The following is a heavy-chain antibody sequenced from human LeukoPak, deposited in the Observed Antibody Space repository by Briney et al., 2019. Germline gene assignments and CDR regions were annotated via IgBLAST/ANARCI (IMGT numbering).Heavy chain of an antibody. CDR3: ARDLEHCRNIICSNSAY. J-gene: IGHJ4*02. V-gene: IGHV1-18*01. D-gene: IGHD2-2*01. CDR1: GYTFTNYG. CDR2: ISGYNGYT. Sequence: ASVKVSCKASGYTFTNYGVSWVRQAPGQGLEWMGWISGYNGYTNYAQKFQFRVTMTTDTSTSTAYMELRSLTSDDTAVYYCARDLEHCRNIICSNSAYWGQGTLVTVSS.